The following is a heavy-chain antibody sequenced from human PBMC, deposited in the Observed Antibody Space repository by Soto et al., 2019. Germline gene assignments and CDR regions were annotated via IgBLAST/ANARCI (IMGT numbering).Heavy chain of an antibody. J-gene: IGHJ4*02. V-gene: IGHV3-30-3*01. CDR3: ARSQLSIAVAGTDY. D-gene: IGHD6-19*01. Sequence: PGESLKISCAASGFTFSSYAMHWVRQAPGKGLEWVAVISYDGSNKYYADSVKGRFTISRDNSKNTLYLQMNSLRAEDTAVYYCARSQLSIAVAGTDYWGQGTLVTVSS. CDR1: GFTFSSYA. CDR2: ISYDGSNK.